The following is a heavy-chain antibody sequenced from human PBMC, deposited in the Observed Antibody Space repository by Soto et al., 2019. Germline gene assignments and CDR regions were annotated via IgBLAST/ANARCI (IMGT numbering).Heavy chain of an antibody. CDR3: AREHGDNMDFDY. D-gene: IGHD4-17*01. CDR2: IYYSGST. V-gene: IGHV4-31*03. J-gene: IGHJ4*02. CDR1: GDSISSSGHY. Sequence: SETLSLTCTVSGDSISSSGHYWTWIRQRPGQGLEWIGYIYYSGSTFYNPSLKCRITISADMSKNQFSLRLRSVTAADTAVYYCAREHGDNMDFDYWGQGTLVTVSS.